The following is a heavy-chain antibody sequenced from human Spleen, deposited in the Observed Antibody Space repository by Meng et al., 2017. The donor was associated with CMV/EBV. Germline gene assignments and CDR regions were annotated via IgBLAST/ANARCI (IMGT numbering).Heavy chain of an antibody. D-gene: IGHD4-11*01. V-gene: IGHV1-69*05. CDR3: ARGYTDYSKGIDY. CDR2: IIPIFGTA. CDR1: GYTFTSYY. J-gene: IGHJ4*02. Sequence: KASGYTFTSYYIHWVRQAPGQGLEWMGGIIPIFGTANYAQKFQGRVTITTDESTSTAYMELSSLRSEDTAVYYCARGYTDYSKGIDYWGQGTLVTVSS.